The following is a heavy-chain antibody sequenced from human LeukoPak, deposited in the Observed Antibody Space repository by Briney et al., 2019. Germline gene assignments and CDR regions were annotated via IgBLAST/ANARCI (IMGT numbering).Heavy chain of an antibody. CDR2: IYYSGST. V-gene: IGHV4-39*01. J-gene: IGHJ2*01. Sequence: PSETLSLTCTVSGGSISSSSYYWGWIRQPPGKGLEWIGSIYYSGSTYYNPSLKSRVTISVDTSKNQFSLKLTSVTAADTAVFYCAATDPYYYFHLWGRGTLVTVSS. CDR3: AATDPYYYFHL. CDR1: GGSISSSSYY.